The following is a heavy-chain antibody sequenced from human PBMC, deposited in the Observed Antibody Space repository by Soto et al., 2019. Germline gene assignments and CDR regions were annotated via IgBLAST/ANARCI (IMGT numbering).Heavy chain of an antibody. CDR2: INHSGST. V-gene: IGHV4-34*01. CDR1: GGSFSGYY. Sequence: PSETLSLTCAVYGGSFSGYYWSWIRQPPGKGLEWIGEINHSGSTNYNPSLKSRVTISVDTSKNQFSLKLSSVTAADTAVYYCARGRSYRFGSDYWGQGTLVTVSS. D-gene: IGHD3-16*02. J-gene: IGHJ4*02. CDR3: ARGRSYRFGSDY.